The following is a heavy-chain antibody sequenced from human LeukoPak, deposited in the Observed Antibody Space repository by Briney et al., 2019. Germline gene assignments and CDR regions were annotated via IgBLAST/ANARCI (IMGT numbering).Heavy chain of an antibody. Sequence: GESLKISCKGSGYRFSSYWIVWVRQMPGKGLEWMGTIYPDDSNTRYSPSFQGQVTISADKSINTAYLQWSSLKASDTAMYYCALQPGHCSNSICSHFDFWGQGTLVTVSS. CDR1: GYRFSSYW. D-gene: IGHD2-2*01. CDR2: IYPDDSNT. V-gene: IGHV5-51*01. CDR3: ALQPGHCSNSICSHFDF. J-gene: IGHJ4*02.